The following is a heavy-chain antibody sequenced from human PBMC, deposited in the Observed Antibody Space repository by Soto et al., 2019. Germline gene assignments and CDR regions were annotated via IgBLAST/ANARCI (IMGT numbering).Heavy chain of an antibody. D-gene: IGHD3-3*01. CDR3: ARDRVGDFWSGVYYYYGMDV. V-gene: IGHV3-30-3*01. CDR1: GFTFSSYA. CDR2: ISYDGSNK. J-gene: IGHJ6*02. Sequence: PGGSLRLSCAASGFTFSSYAMHWVRQAPGKGLEWVAVISYDGSNKYYADSVKGRFTISRDNSKNTLYLQMNSLRAEDTAVYYCARDRVGDFWSGVYYYYGMDVWGQGTTVTVSS.